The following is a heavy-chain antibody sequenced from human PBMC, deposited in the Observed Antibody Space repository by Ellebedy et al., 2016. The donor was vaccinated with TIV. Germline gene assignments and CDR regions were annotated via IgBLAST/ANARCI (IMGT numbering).Heavy chain of an antibody. CDR1: GLSFSNAW. CDR2: IKSRTDGGTT. D-gene: IGHD2-21*02. J-gene: IGHJ4*02. Sequence: PGGSLRLSCAASGLSFSNAWMSWVRQAPGKGLEWLGRIKSRTDGGTTDYTAPVKGRFTISKDDSKNTLYLQMNSLQTEDTAVYYCTLDHVMVTAVPYYWGQGTLVTVPS. CDR3: TLDHVMVTAVPYY. V-gene: IGHV3-15*01.